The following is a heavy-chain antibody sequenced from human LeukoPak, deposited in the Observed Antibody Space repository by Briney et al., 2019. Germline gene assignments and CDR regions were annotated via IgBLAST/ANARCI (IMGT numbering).Heavy chain of an antibody. CDR2: IRYDGSNK. Sequence: SGGSLRLSCAASGFTFSSCGMHWVRQAPGKGLEWVAFIRYDGSNKYYADSVKGRFTISRDNSKNTLYLQMNSLRGDDTAVYYCAKGGTASMSYYYYMDVWGKGTTVIVSS. CDR1: GFTFSSCG. CDR3: AKGGTASMSYYYYMDV. V-gene: IGHV3-30*02. D-gene: IGHD6-6*01. J-gene: IGHJ6*03.